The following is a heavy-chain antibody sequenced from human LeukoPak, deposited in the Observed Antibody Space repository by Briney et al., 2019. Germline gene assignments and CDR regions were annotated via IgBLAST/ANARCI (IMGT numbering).Heavy chain of an antibody. CDR2: INPNSGGT. V-gene: IGHV1-18*01. CDR1: GYTFTSYG. D-gene: IGHD2-15*01. J-gene: IGHJ4*02. Sequence: ASVKVSCKASGYTFTSYGISWVRQAPGQGLEWMGWINPNSGGTNYAQKLQGRVTMTTDTSTSTAYMELRSLRSDDTAVYYCARDYCSGGSCYSYYFDYWGQGTLVTVSS. CDR3: ARDYCSGGSCYSYYFDY.